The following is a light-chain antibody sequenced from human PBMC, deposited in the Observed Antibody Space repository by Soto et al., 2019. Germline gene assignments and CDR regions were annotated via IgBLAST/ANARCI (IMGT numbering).Light chain of an antibody. CDR3: QQDDNLPLT. CDR2: DAS. CDR1: QDISKY. Sequence: DIQMTQSPSSLSASVGDRITITCQTSQDISKYLNWYQQKPGKAPKLLLYDASNLQIGVPSRFSGSGSGTHFTFSISSLQPEDIATYYCQQDDNLPLTFGGGTKVEIK. V-gene: IGKV1-33*01. J-gene: IGKJ4*01.